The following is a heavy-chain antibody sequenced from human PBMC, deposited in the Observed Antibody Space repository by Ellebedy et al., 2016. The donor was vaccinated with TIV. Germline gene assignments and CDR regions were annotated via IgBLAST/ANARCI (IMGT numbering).Heavy chain of an antibody. CDR1: GGTFSSYA. Sequence: SVKVSXXASGGTFSSYAISWVRQAPGQGLEWMGRIIPILGMANYAQKFQGRVTITADKSTSTAYMELSSLRSEDTAVYYCASKGTADGMDVWGQGTTVTVSS. V-gene: IGHV1-69*04. J-gene: IGHJ6*02. CDR2: IIPILGMA. CDR3: ASKGTADGMDV. D-gene: IGHD3-10*01.